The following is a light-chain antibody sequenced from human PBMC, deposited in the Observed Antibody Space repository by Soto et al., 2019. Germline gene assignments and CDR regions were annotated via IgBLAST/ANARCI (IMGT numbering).Light chain of an antibody. CDR3: MQALQTPRT. V-gene: IGKV2-28*01. J-gene: IGKJ1*01. CDR2: LGS. CDR1: QSLLHSNGYNY. Sequence: DLVMTQSPLSLPVTPGEPASISCRSSQSLLHSNGYNYLDWYLQKPGQSPQLLIYLGSNRASGVPDRFSGSGSGTDFPLKISRVEAEDVGVYYCMQALQTPRTFGQGTTVEIK.